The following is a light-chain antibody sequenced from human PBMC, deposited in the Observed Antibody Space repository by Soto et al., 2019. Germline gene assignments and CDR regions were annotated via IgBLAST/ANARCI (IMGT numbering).Light chain of an antibody. CDR3: KQYNNWPWT. CDR1: QSVSSSY. J-gene: IGKJ1*01. Sequence: EIVLTQSPGTLSLSPGERATLSCRASQSVSSSYLAWYQQKPGQAPRLLIYSAYRRATGFQGRFSGSGSGTDFTLTIRSLQSEDLAVYYCKQYNNWPWTFGQGTKVDI. CDR2: SAY. V-gene: IGKV3-20*01.